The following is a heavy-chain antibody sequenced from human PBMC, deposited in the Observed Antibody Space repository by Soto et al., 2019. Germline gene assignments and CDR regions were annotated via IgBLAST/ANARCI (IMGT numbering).Heavy chain of an antibody. CDR2: IYYSGST. CDR1: GGSISSSSYY. Sequence: SETLSLTCTVSGGSISSSSYYWGWIRQPPGKGLEWIGSIYYSGSTYYNPSLKSRVTISVDTSKNQFSLKLSSVTAADTAVYYCARRRYCSGGSCYSPWYYYYYYYMDVWGKGTTVTVSS. D-gene: IGHD2-15*01. J-gene: IGHJ6*03. V-gene: IGHV4-39*01. CDR3: ARRRYCSGGSCYSPWYYYYYYYMDV.